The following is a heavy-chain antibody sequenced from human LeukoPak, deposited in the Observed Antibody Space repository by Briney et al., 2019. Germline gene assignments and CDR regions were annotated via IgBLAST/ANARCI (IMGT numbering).Heavy chain of an antibody. V-gene: IGHV3-53*04. CDR3: ARFAVDTAMGVAFDI. J-gene: IGHJ3*02. Sequence: GGSLRLSCEASGFTVSSNYMSWVRQAPGKGLEWVSVIYSGGSTYYADSVKGRFTISRHNSKNTLYLQMNSLRAEDTAVYYCARFAVDTAMGVAFDIWGQGTMVTVSS. CDR1: GFTVSSNY. CDR2: IYSGGST. D-gene: IGHD5-18*01.